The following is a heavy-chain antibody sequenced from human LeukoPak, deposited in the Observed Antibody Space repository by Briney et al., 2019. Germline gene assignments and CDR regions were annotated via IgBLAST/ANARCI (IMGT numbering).Heavy chain of an antibody. J-gene: IGHJ4*02. CDR1: GGSISSGGYY. CDR3: ARIWSVCGNLPGFVDY. D-gene: IGHD4-23*01. CDR2: IYHSGST. Sequence: PSQTLSLTCTVSGGSISSGGYYWSWIRQPPGKGLEWIGYIYHSGSTYYNPSLKSRVTISVDRPKNQFSLNLRSMTAADTAVYYCARIWSVCGNLPGFVDYWGQGILVTVSS. V-gene: IGHV4-30-2*01.